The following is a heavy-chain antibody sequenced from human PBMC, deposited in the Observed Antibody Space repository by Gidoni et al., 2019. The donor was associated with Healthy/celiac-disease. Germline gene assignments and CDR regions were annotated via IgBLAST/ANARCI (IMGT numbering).Heavy chain of an antibody. CDR3: AKEISPVRFLEWSKGYYYYYGVDV. V-gene: IGHV3-30*18. Sequence: SSYGMHWVRQAPGQGLEWVAVLSYDGSNKYYADSMKGRFTISRDNSKNTLYLQMNSLRAEDTAVYYCAKEISPVRFLEWSKGYYYYYGVDVWGQGTTVTVSS. CDR2: LSYDGSNK. J-gene: IGHJ6*02. CDR1: SSYG. D-gene: IGHD3-3*01.